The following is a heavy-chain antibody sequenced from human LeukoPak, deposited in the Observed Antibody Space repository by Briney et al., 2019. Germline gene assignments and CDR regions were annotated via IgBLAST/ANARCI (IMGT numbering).Heavy chain of an antibody. CDR1: GGSISSYY. Sequence: ETSETLSLTCTVSGGSISSYYWSWLRQPPGKGLEWIGYVYYSGSTNYSPSLKSRVTISVDTSENQFSLKLSSVTAADTAVYYCARSELLWFGGVNSGFDYWGQGTLVTVSS. CDR3: ARSELLWFGGVNSGFDY. V-gene: IGHV4-59*01. D-gene: IGHD3-10*01. CDR2: VYYSGST. J-gene: IGHJ4*02.